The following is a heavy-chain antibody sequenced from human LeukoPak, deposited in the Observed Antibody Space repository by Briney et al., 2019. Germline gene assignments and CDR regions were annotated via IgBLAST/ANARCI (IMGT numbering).Heavy chain of an antibody. CDR1: GFSFSSYA. CDR3: AKRSGYTTGWFFDF. CDR2: ISGSGDNT. V-gene: IGHV3-23*01. J-gene: IGHJ4*02. D-gene: IGHD6-19*01. Sequence: GGSLKLSCAASGFSFSSYAMSWVRQAPGKGLEWVSSISGSGDNTYYAESVKGRFTISRDNSKNTLFLQMNGLRAEDTAVFYCAKRSGYTTGWFFDFWGQGTLVTVSS.